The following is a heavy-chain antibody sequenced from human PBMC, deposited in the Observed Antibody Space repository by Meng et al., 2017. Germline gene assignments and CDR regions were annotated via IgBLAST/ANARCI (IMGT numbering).Heavy chain of an antibody. V-gene: IGHV4-4*03. D-gene: IGHD7-27*01. CDR2: IYHSGST. CDR1: GGSISSSNW. CDR3: ARIGDWGSTRYFDY. Sequence: QVHLRDPGPGLVRPPGPLSLTCAVSGGSISSSNWWSWVRQPPGKGLEWIGEIYHSGSTNYNPSLKSRVTISVDKSKNQFSLKLSSVTAADTAVYYCARIGDWGSTRYFDYWGQGTLVTVSS. J-gene: IGHJ4*02.